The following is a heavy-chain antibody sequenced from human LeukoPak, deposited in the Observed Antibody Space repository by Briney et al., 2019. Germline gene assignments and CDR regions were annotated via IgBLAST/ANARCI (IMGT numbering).Heavy chain of an antibody. CDR2: IYDSGST. Sequence: PSETLSLICSVSGGSISSNYWSWIRQPPGKGLEWIGYIYDSGSTNYNPSLKSRVTISVDMSKNQFSLKLSSVTAADTAVYYCARDRGTGDHDYWGQGTLVTVSS. V-gene: IGHV4-59*01. CDR1: GGSISSNY. D-gene: IGHD7-27*01. CDR3: ARDRGTGDHDY. J-gene: IGHJ4*02.